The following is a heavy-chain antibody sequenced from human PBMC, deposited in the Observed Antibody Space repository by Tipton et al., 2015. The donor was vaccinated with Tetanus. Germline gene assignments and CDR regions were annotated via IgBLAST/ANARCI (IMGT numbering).Heavy chain of an antibody. V-gene: IGHV4-39*01. Sequence: TLSLTCTVSGGSISTTSDYWGWTRQPPGKGLEWIGSLYYSGTTYYNPSLKSRVTISVDTSKNPFSLRLSSVTAADTAVYYCARHSLKLGMWAFDIWGRGTLVTVSS. J-gene: IGHJ3*02. CDR2: LYYSGTT. CDR3: ARHSLKLGMWAFDI. CDR1: GGSISTTSDY. D-gene: IGHD7-27*01.